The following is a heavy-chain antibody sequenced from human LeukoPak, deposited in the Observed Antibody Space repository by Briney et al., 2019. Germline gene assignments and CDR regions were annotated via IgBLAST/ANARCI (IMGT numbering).Heavy chain of an antibody. CDR3: ARGYGGYVDDY. V-gene: IGHV1-46*01. CDR2: INPSGGST. J-gene: IGHJ4*02. D-gene: IGHD5-12*01. CDR1: GYTFTSYY. Sequence: ASVKVSCKASGYTFTSYYMHWVRQAPGQGHEWMGIINPSGGSTSYAQKFQGRVTMTRDTSTSTVYMELSSLRFEDTAVYYCARGYGGYVDDYWGQGTLVTVSS.